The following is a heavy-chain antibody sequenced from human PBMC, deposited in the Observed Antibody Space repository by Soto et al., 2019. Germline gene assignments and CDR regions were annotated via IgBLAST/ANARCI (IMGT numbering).Heavy chain of an antibody. CDR3: AKELSLGIHLGDY. D-gene: IGHD2-2*01. CDR1: GFSFSSYG. V-gene: IGHV3-23*01. Sequence: GGSLRLSCAASGFSFSSYGMSWVRQAPGKGLEWVSAISGSGGSTYYADSVKGRFTISKDNSKKALDLQMNSLRAEDTAIYYCAKELSLGIHLGDYWGQGTLVTVSS. J-gene: IGHJ4*02. CDR2: ISGSGGST.